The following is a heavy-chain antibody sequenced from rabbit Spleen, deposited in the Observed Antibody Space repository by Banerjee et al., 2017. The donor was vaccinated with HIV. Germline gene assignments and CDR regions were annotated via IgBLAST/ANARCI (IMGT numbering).Heavy chain of an antibody. CDR2: IYTGNGKM. V-gene: IGHV1S45*01. CDR3: ARDSGIYDYIDVYFNL. CDR1: GFSFRSSYD. J-gene: IGHJ4*01. D-gene: IGHD6-1*01. Sequence: QEQLVESGGGLVQPEGSLALTCTASGFSFRSSYDMCWVRQAPGKGLEWIGCIYTGNGKMYYASWAKGRFTISKPSSTTVTLQVTCLTAADTATYFCARDSGIYDYIDVYFNLWGPGTLVTVS.